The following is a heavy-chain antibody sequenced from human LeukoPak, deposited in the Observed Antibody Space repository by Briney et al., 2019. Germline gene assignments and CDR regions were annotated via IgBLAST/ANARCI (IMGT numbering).Heavy chain of an antibody. CDR1: GYSFTNYW. V-gene: IGHV5-51*01. Sequence: GESLKISCRTSGYSFTNYWIGWVRQVPGKGLEWLGNINPANSEITNSPSFQGQVTISADKSISTAYLHWNSLKASDTAMYYCTRHWSSAWFGYWGQGTPVTVSS. D-gene: IGHD6-25*01. CDR3: TRHWSSAWFGY. CDR2: INPANSEI. J-gene: IGHJ4*02.